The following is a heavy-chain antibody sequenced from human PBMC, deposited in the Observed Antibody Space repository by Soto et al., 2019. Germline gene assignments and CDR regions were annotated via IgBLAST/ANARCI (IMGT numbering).Heavy chain of an antibody. J-gene: IGHJ3*02. CDR2: FITMFDAA. D-gene: IGHD3-10*01. Sequence: QVQLVQSGAEVKKPGSSVRVSCKASGDTFSNYAINWVRQAPGQGLEWMGGFITMFDAANYAQNFRGRVTITADESTSTAYMELRGLSSEDTAMYYCARKAESYGFDIWGQGTLVTVSS. CDR1: GDTFSNYA. V-gene: IGHV1-69*01. CDR3: ARKAESYGFDI.